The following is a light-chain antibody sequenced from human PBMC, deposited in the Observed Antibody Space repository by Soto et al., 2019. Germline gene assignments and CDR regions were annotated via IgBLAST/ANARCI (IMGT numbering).Light chain of an antibody. Sequence: QSVLTQPSSLSVYPGQSITISCTGTISDVGGYNYVSWYQQHPGKAPKLMIYEVSNRPSGVSNRFSGSKSGNTASLTISGLQAEDEADYYCSSYTSSTTRVFGTGTKVTVL. J-gene: IGLJ1*01. V-gene: IGLV2-14*01. CDR2: EVS. CDR3: SSYTSSTTRV. CDR1: ISDVGGYNY.